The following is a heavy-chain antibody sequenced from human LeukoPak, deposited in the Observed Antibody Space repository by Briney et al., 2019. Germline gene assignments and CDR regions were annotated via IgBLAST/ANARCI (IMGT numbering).Heavy chain of an antibody. J-gene: IGHJ3*02. CDR2: ISYDGTNK. Sequence: PGGALTLSYAASGFTFSTYGVHWVRQAPGKGLEWVAVISYDGTNKYYADSVKGRFTISRDNSKNTLYVQMNSLRSEDTAVYYCAKISHEYGDHVDALDIWGQGTMVTVSS. V-gene: IGHV3-30*18. CDR3: AKISHEYGDHVDALDI. D-gene: IGHD4-17*01. CDR1: GFTFSTYG.